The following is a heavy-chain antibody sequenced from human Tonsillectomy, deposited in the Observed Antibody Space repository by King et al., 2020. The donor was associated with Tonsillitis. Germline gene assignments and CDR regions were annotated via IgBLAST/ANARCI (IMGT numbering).Heavy chain of an antibody. CDR2: FYYSGST. Sequence: QLQESGPGLVKPSETLSLTCTVSGGSISSSSYYWGWIRQPPGKGLEWIGSFYYSGSTYYNPSLKSRVTISVATSKNHFSLKLRSVTAADTAVYHCARADYDFWSGYTGYFQHWGQGTLVTVSS. D-gene: IGHD3-3*01. V-gene: IGHV4-39*01. J-gene: IGHJ1*01. CDR3: ARADYDFWSGYTGYFQH. CDR1: GGSISSSSYY.